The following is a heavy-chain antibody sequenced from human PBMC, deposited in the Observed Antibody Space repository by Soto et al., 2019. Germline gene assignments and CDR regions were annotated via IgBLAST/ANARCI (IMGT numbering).Heavy chain of an antibody. CDR3: TRGGDAYKNGH. J-gene: IGHJ4*02. CDR1: GGSISSYY. V-gene: IGHV4-59*01. D-gene: IGHD2-21*01. Sequence: SETLSLTCTVSGGSISSYYWSWIRQPPGKGLEWIGYTYYSGSTNYNPSLKSRVTISVDTSKNQFSLKLTSVNAADTAVYYCTRGGDAYKNGHWGQGTLVTVSS. CDR2: TYYSGST.